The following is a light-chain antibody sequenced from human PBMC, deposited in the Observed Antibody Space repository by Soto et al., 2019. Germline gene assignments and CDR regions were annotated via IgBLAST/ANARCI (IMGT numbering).Light chain of an antibody. CDR3: QYWDNYSWT. CDR2: KAS. V-gene: IGKV1-5*03. CDR1: QSITDW. J-gene: IGKJ1*01. Sequence: DIQMSQSPSTLSASVGDRVTITCRASQSITDWLAWYQQKPGKAPKFLIYKASNLEGGVPSRFSGSGSGTEVTLTISSVQPDDFATYYCQYWDNYSWTFGQGTKVEIK.